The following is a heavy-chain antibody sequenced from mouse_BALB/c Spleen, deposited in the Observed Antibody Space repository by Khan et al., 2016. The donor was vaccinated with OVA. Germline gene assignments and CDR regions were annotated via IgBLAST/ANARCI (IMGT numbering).Heavy chain of an antibody. V-gene: IGHV14-1*02. D-gene: IGHD2-3*01. CDR2: IDHDAGNT. CDR1: GFNITDYY. J-gene: IGHJ3*01. Sequence: VQLQQSGAELVRPGALVKLSCKASGFNITDYYIHWVKQRPEQGLEWIGWIDHDAGNTIYDPKFQGKASISADTSYNTSYLQRRSRTSEDTADYYGARDGYTTGFAYWGQATLVTVSA. CDR3: ARDGYTTGFAY.